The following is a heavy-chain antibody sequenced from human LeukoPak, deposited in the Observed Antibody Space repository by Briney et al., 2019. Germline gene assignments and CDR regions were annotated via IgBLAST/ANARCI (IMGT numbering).Heavy chain of an antibody. CDR2: IYSGGST. Sequence: GGSLRLSCAASGFTVSSNYMSWVRQAPGKGLEWVSVIYSGGSTYYADSVKGRFTISRDNSKNTLYLQMNSLGAEDTAVYYCARLSSGWTYYFDYWGQGTLVTVSS. CDR1: GFTVSSNY. J-gene: IGHJ4*02. V-gene: IGHV3-53*01. D-gene: IGHD6-19*01. CDR3: ARLSSGWTYYFDY.